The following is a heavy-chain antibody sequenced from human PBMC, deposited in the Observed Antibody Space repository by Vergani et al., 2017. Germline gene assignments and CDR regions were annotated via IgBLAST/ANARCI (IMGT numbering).Heavy chain of an antibody. CDR3: ARHSTVEWLVKLGWIDP. Sequence: QLQLQESGPGLVKPSATLSLTCSVSGASIRSSNYYWGWIRQPPGKGLEWIASIYYSGSTYYNPSLKSRVPISVDTSKNQFSLKLSSVTAADTAVYFGARHSTVEWLVKLGWIDPWGQGILVTVSS. V-gene: IGHV4-39*01. CDR2: IYYSGST. CDR1: GASIRSSNYY. D-gene: IGHD6-19*01. J-gene: IGHJ5*02.